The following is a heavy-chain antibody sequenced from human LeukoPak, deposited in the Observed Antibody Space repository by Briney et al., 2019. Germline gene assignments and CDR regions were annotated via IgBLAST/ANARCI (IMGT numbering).Heavy chain of an antibody. D-gene: IGHD4-11*01. CDR3: AREPVTTYFYHCYMDV. CDR2: IYSGGST. CDR1: GFSVRSSY. J-gene: IGHJ6*03. Sequence: GGSLRLSCAASGFSVRSSYMNWVRQAPGKGLQWVSVIYSGGSTYYADFVKGRFTISRDISKNTVYLQMNDLRGEDTAVYYCAREPVTTYFYHCYMDVWGKGTTVTVSS. V-gene: IGHV3-66*02.